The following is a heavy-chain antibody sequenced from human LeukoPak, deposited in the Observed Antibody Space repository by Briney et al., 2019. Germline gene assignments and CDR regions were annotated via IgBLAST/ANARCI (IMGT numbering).Heavy chain of an antibody. CDR3: ARVTRDSSSWTTDWFDP. D-gene: IGHD6-13*01. CDR2: TYYRSKWYN. J-gene: IGHJ5*02. CDR1: GDSVSSNSAA. V-gene: IGHV6-1*01. Sequence: SQTLSLTCAISGDSVSSNSAAWNWIRQSPSRGPEWLGRTYYRSKWYNDYAVSVKSRITINPDTSKNQFSLQLNSVTPEDTAVYYCARVTRDSSSWTTDWFDPWGQGTLVTVSS.